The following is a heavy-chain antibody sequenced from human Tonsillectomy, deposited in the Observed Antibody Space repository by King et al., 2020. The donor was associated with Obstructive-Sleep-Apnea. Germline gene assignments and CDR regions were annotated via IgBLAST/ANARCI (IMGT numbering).Heavy chain of an antibody. J-gene: IGHJ4*02. D-gene: IGHD3-10*01. CDR3: ARDHPSIGELSTH. Sequence: VQLQESGPGLVKPSETLSLTCTVSGGSISSYYWSWIRQPAGKGLEWIGRIYPSGSTNYNPSLKSRVTMSVSTSKNQFSLKLSSVTAADTAVYYCARDHPSIGELSTHWGQGTLVTVSS. CDR1: GGSISSYY. CDR2: IYPSGST. V-gene: IGHV4-4*07.